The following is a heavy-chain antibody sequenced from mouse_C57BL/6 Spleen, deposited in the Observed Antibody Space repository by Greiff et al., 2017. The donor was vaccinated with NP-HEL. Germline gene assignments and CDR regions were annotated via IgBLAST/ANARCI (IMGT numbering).Heavy chain of an antibody. CDR2: IDPSDSET. CDR3: ARRGSYYSNYPFAY. Sequence: QVQLQQPGAELVRPGSSVKLSCKASGYTFTSYWMHWVKQRPIQGLEWIGNIDPSDSETHYNQKFKDKATLTVAKSSNTAYMQLSSLTSEDSAVYYCARRGSYYSNYPFAYWGQGTLVTVSA. J-gene: IGHJ3*01. V-gene: IGHV1-52*01. D-gene: IGHD2-5*01. CDR1: GYTFTSYW.